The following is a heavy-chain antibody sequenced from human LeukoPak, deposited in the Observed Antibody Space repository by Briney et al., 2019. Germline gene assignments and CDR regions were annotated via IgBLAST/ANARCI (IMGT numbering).Heavy chain of an antibody. CDR3: TRGSGSYPDY. CDR1: GFTCDDYV. Sequence: GGSLRLXCAASGFTCDDYVMRWVRQAPGKGLELVSSVNWNGGSTAYADSVKGRFTISRDNAKNSLYLQMNSLRAEDTALYYCTRGSGSYPDYWGQGTLVTVSS. J-gene: IGHJ4*02. D-gene: IGHD1-26*01. CDR2: VNWNGGST. V-gene: IGHV3-20*04.